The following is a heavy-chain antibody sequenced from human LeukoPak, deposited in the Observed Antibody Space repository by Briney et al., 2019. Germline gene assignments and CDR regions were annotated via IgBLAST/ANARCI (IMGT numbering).Heavy chain of an antibody. J-gene: IGHJ4*02. CDR3: ASTLGYSSSWYYFDY. Sequence: PSETLSLTCAVCGGSFSGYYWSWIRQPPGKGLEWIGEINHSGSTNYNPSLKSRVTISVDTSKNQFSLKLSSVTAADTAVYYCASTLGYSSSWYYFDYWGQGTLVTVSS. CDR1: GGSFSGYY. V-gene: IGHV4-34*01. D-gene: IGHD6-13*01. CDR2: INHSGST.